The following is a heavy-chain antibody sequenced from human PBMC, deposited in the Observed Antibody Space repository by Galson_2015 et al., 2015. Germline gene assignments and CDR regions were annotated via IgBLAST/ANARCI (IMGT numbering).Heavy chain of an antibody. J-gene: IGHJ6*02. CDR2: ISSSSSYI. D-gene: IGHD4-17*01. Sequence: SLRLSCAASGFTFSSYSMNWVRQAPGKGLEWVSSISSSSSYIYYADSVKGRFTISRDNAKNSLYLQMNSLRAEDTAVYYCARDLIRPTVTHRGDYYYYYGMDVWGQGTTVTVSS. CDR3: ARDLIRPTVTHRGDYYYYYGMDV. CDR1: GFTFSSYS. V-gene: IGHV3-21*01.